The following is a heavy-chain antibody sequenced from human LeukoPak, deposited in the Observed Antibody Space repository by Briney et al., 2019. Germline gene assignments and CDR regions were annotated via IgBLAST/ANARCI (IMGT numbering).Heavy chain of an antibody. Sequence: SVKVSCKASGGTFSSYAISWVRQAPGQGLEWVGGIIPIFGTANYAQKFQGRVTITADKSTSTAYMELSSLRSEDTAVYYCARDAYGSGSYGGLYGMDVWGKGTTVTVSS. D-gene: IGHD3-10*01. V-gene: IGHV1-69*06. J-gene: IGHJ6*04. CDR3: ARDAYGSGSYGGLYGMDV. CDR2: IIPIFGTA. CDR1: GGTFSSYA.